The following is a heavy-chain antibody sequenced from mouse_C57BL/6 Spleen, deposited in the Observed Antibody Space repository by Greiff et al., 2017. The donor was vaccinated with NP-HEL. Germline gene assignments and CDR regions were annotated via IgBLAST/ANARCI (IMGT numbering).Heavy chain of an antibody. Sequence: EVQRVESGGGLVKPGGSLKLSCAASGFTFSSYAMSWVRQTPEKRLEWVATISDGGSYTYYPDNVKGRFTISRDNAKNNLYLQMSHLKSEDTAMYYCARGWNGYYRHWYFDVWGTGTTVTVSS. V-gene: IGHV5-4*01. D-gene: IGHD2-3*01. J-gene: IGHJ1*03. CDR2: ISDGGSYT. CDR1: GFTFSSYA. CDR3: ARGWNGYYRHWYFDV.